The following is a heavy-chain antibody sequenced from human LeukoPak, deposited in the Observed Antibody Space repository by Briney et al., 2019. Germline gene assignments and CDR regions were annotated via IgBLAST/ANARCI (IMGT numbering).Heavy chain of an antibody. CDR3: AKDYGYSSSWYDY. Sequence: GRSLRLSCEASGFTFDDYGMHWVRQAPGKGLEWVSTISWNSASVGYVDPMKGRFTISRDNAKKTLYLQMNSLRPEDTALYYCAKDYGYSSSWYDYWGQGTLVTVSS. J-gene: IGHJ4*02. CDR2: ISWNSASV. D-gene: IGHD6-13*01. CDR1: GFTFDDYG. V-gene: IGHV3-9*01.